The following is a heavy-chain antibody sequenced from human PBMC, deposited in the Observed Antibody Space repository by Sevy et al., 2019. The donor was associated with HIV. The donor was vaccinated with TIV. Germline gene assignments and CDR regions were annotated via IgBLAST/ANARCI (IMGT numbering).Heavy chain of an antibody. Sequence: EGSLRLSCAASGFTFSSYAMSWVRQAPGKGLEWVSAIRGSGGSTYYADSVKGRFTISRDNSKNTLYLQMNSLRAEDTAEYYCAKRQTYYYDSSGYLEYFQYWGQGTLVTVSS. V-gene: IGHV3-23*01. CDR1: GFTFSSYA. J-gene: IGHJ1*01. CDR2: IRGSGGST. D-gene: IGHD3-22*01. CDR3: AKRQTYYYDSSGYLEYFQY.